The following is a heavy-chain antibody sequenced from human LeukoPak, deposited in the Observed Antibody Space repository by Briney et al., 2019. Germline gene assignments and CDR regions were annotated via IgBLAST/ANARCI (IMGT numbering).Heavy chain of an antibody. Sequence: RGSLRLSCAASGFTFSSYSMNWVRQAPGKGLEWVSSISSSSSYIYYADSVKGRFTISRDNAKNSLYLQMNSLRAEDTAVYYCARDPPATTDYYYYGMDVWGQGTTVTVSS. V-gene: IGHV3-21*01. CDR1: GFTFSSYS. D-gene: IGHD6-25*01. CDR2: ISSSSSYI. CDR3: ARDPPATTDYYYYGMDV. J-gene: IGHJ6*02.